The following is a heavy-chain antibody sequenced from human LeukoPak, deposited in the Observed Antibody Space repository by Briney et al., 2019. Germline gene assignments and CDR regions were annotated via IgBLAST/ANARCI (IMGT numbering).Heavy chain of an antibody. CDR1: GGSISSYY. J-gene: IGHJ5*02. V-gene: IGHV4-59*08. Sequence: SETLSLTCTVSGGSISSYYWSWIRQPPGKGLGWIGYIYYSGSTNYNPSLKSRVTISVDTSKNQFSLKLSSVTAADTAVYYCARTRLRFLEWLSFWFDPWGQGTLVTVSS. CDR2: IYYSGST. D-gene: IGHD3-3*01. CDR3: ARTRLRFLEWLSFWFDP.